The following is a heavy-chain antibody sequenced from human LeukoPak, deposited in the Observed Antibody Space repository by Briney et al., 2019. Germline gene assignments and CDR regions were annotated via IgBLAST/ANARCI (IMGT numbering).Heavy chain of an antibody. J-gene: IGHJ4*02. CDR2: ISGNGHQT. D-gene: IGHD3-22*01. CDR3: AKDANYYDSSGFFIPFDY. CDR1: GFAFSRFA. V-gene: IGHV3-23*01. Sequence: GGSLRLSCSASGFAFSRFAMTRVRHLPGKGLDWVSTISGNGHQTYYGDSVKGRFSASRDNSKNILYLQMDSLRADDSALYYCAKDANYYDSSGFFIPFDYWGQGTLVTVSS.